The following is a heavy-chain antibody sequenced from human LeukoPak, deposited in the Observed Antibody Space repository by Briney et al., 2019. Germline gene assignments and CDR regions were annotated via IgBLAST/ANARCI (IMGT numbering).Heavy chain of an antibody. CDR3: AKDSLLQQKDDYGDLRFDP. Sequence: GGSLRLSCAASGFTFSSYAMSWVRQAPGKGLEWVSAISGGCGSTYYADSVKGRFTISRDNSKNTLYLQMNSLRAEDTAVYYCAKDSLLQQKDDYGDLRFDPWGQGTLVTVSS. CDR1: GFTFSSYA. CDR2: ISGGCGST. V-gene: IGHV3-23*01. J-gene: IGHJ5*02. D-gene: IGHD4-17*01.